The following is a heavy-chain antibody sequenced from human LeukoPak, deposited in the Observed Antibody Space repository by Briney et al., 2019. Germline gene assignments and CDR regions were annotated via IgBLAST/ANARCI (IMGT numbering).Heavy chain of an antibody. J-gene: IGHJ4*02. CDR3: ARGQAVAGMIDY. CDR2: IYYSGST. Sequence: PSETLSLTCTVSGGSISSGGYYWSWIRQHPGKGLEWIGYIYYSGSTYYNPSLKSRVTISVDTSKNQFSLKLSSVTAADTAVCYCARGQAVAGMIDYWGQGTLVTVSS. V-gene: IGHV4-31*03. D-gene: IGHD6-19*01. CDR1: GGSISSGGYY.